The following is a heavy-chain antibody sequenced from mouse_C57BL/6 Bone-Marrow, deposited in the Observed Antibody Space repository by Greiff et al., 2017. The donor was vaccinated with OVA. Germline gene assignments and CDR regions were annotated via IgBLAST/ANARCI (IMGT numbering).Heavy chain of an antibody. V-gene: IGHV1-4*01. CDR3: ARGLGSSDGY. D-gene: IGHD1-1*01. Sequence: QVQLQQSGAELARPGASVKMSCKASGYTFTSYTMHWVKQRPGQGLEWIGHINPSSGYTKYNQKFKDKATLTADKSSSTAYMQLSSLTSEDSAVYYCARGLGSSDGYWGQGTTLTVSS. CDR1: GYTFTSYT. CDR2: INPSSGYT. J-gene: IGHJ2*01.